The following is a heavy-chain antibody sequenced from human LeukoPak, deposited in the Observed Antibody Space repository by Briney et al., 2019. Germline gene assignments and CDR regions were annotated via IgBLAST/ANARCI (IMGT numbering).Heavy chain of an antibody. CDR3: ARGWGGDIVVVPAAYEGDYFDY. D-gene: IGHD2-2*01. Sequence: ASVKVSCKASGGTFSGYGISWVRQAPGQGLEWMGWISAYNGNTNYAQKLQGRVTMTTDTSTSTAYMELRSLRSDDTAVYYCARGWGGDIVVVPAAYEGDYFDYWGQGTLVTVSS. CDR2: ISAYNGNT. CDR1: GGTFSGYG. V-gene: IGHV1-18*01. J-gene: IGHJ4*02.